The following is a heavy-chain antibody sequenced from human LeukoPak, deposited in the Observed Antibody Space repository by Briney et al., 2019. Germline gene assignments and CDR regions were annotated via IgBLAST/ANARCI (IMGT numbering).Heavy chain of an antibody. CDR3: AKAEGTAAAGTGLHFDY. J-gene: IGHJ4*02. CDR2: ISYDGSNK. CDR1: GFTFSSYG. D-gene: IGHD6-13*01. V-gene: IGHV3-30*18. Sequence: GRSLRLSCAASGFTFSSYGMHWVRQAPGKGLEWVAVISYDGSNKYYADSVKGRFTISRDNSKNTLYLQMNSLRAEDTAVYYCAKAEGTAAAGTGLHFDYWGQGTLVTVSS.